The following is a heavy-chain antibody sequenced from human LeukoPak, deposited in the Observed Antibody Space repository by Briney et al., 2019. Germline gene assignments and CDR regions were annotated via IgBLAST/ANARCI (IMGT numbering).Heavy chain of an antibody. J-gene: IGHJ6*03. CDR3: ARVYSSGWLHYYYMDV. D-gene: IGHD6-19*01. CDR2: IYPGDSDA. Sequence: GESLKISCKGSGYSFTTYWIGWVRQMPGKGLEWMGIIYPGDSDARYSPSFQGQVTISADKSISTAYLQWSSLKASDTAMYYCARVYSSGWLHYYYMDVWGKGTTVTISS. CDR1: GYSFTTYW. V-gene: IGHV5-51*01.